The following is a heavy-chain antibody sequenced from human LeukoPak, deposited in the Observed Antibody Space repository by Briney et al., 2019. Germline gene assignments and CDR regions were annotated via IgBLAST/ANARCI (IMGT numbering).Heavy chain of an antibody. CDR1: GYTFTSYY. Sequence: ASVKVSCKASGYTFTSYYMHWVRQAPGQGLEWMGWINPNSGGTNYAQKFQGRVTMTRDTSISAAYMELSRLRSDDTAVYYCARGGAGEGYCSSSSCYGHDYWGRGTLVTVSS. V-gene: IGHV1-2*02. CDR3: ARGGAGEGYCSSSSCYGHDY. J-gene: IGHJ4*02. CDR2: INPNSGGT. D-gene: IGHD2-15*01.